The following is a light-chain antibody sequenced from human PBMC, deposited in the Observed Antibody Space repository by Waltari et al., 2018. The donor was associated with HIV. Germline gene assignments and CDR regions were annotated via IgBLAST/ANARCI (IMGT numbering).Light chain of an antibody. CDR3: LQYNNWWT. V-gene: IGKV3-15*01. Sequence: EIVMTQSPATLSVSTGERATLSCRASQSVSSNLAWYQQKPGQAPRLLIYDASTSATGIPARFSCSGSGTDFSLTISSLQSEDFAVYYCLQYNNWWTFGQGTKVEIK. CDR2: DAS. CDR1: QSVSSN. J-gene: IGKJ1*01.